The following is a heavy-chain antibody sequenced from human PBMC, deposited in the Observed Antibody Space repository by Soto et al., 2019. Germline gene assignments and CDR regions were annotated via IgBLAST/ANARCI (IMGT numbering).Heavy chain of an antibody. Sequence: QVHLVQSGAEVKKPGASVKVSCKGSGYTFTSYGITWVRQAPGQGLEGMGWISAHNGNTDYAQKLQGRVTVTRDTSTSTAYTELRSLSSDDTAVSYCARGRYGDYWGQGALVTVSS. D-gene: IGHD1-1*01. CDR2: ISAHNGNT. CDR3: ARGRYGDY. J-gene: IGHJ4*02. CDR1: GYTFTSYG. V-gene: IGHV1-18*01.